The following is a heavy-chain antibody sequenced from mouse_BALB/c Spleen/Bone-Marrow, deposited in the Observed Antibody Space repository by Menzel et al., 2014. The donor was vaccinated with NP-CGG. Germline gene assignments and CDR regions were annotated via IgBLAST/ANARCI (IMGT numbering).Heavy chain of an antibody. Sequence: EVKLMESGAELVKPGASVKLSCTASGFNIKDTYMHWVKQRPEQGLEWIGRIDPANGNTKYDPKFQGKATITADKSSNPAYLQLSSVASEDTAVYSFAVYDYEGFAYWGQGTLVTVSA. J-gene: IGHJ3*01. V-gene: IGHV14-3*02. D-gene: IGHD2-4*01. CDR3: AVYDYEGFAY. CDR1: GFNIKDTY. CDR2: IDPANGNT.